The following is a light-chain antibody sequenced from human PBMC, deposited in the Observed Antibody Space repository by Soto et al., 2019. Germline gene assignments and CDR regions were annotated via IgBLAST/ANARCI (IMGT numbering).Light chain of an antibody. CDR3: LLSYSGARV. CDR2: NTS. J-gene: IGLJ3*02. V-gene: IGLV7-46*01. Sequence: QAVVTQEPSLTVSPGGTVTLTCGSSTGAVTSGHYPYWFQQKPGQAPRTLVYNTSDKHSWAPDRFSGSLLGGKAALTLSGAQPEDEAEYYCLLSYSGARVFGGGTKLTVL. CDR1: TGAVTSGHY.